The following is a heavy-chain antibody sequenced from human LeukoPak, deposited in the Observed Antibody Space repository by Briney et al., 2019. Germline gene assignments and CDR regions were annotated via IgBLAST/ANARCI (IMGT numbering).Heavy chain of an antibody. V-gene: IGHV4-31*11. CDR2: IYDSEST. D-gene: IGHD3-16*02. CDR3: ARDLGYRVPGWFDP. Sequence: PSETLSLTCAVYGGSFSGYYWGWIRQHPGKGLGWIGYIYDSESTYYSPSLKSRVTISADTSKNQFSLKLSSVTAADTAVYYCARDLGYRVPGWFDPWGQGTLVTVSS. J-gene: IGHJ5*02. CDR1: GGSFSGYY.